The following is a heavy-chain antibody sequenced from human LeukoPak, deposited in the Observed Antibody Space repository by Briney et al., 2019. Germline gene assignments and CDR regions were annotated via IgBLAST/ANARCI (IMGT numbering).Heavy chain of an antibody. J-gene: IGHJ4*02. CDR1: GFTFSSYW. CDR2: INSAGSST. Sequence: GGSLRLSCAASGFTFSSYWMHWVRQAPGKGLVWVSRINSAGSSTSYADSVKGRFTISRDNAKNTLYLQMNSLRAEDTAVYYCAKEYDSGGYGANFDYWGQGTLVTVSS. CDR3: AKEYDSGGYGANFDY. V-gene: IGHV3-74*01. D-gene: IGHD3-10*01.